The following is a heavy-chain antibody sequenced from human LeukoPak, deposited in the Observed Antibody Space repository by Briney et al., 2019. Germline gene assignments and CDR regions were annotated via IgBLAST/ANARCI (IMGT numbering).Heavy chain of an antibody. D-gene: IGHD1-26*01. CDR1: GFTVSTNY. J-gene: IGHJ3*02. CDR2: IYSDGTT. V-gene: IGHV3-53*01. Sequence: GGSLRLSCAASGFTVSTNYMNWVRQAPGKGLEWVSVIYSDGTTYYADSLKGRFTLSRDNSRNTLYLQMNSLRADDTAVYHCARGNDSGTYYGDALDIWGQGTMVTVSS. CDR3: ARGNDSGTYYGDALDI.